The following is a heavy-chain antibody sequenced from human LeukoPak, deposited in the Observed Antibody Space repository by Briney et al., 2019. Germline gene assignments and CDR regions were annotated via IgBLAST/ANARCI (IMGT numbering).Heavy chain of an antibody. V-gene: IGHV3-23*01. D-gene: IGHD2-15*01. CDR1: GFTFSSYA. J-gene: IGHJ3*02. Sequence: QPGGSLRLSCAASGFTFSSYAMSWVRQAPGKGLEWVSAISGSGGSTYYADSVKGRFTISSDNSKNTLYLQMNSLRAEDTAVYYCAKDLVVVVVAANDAFDIWGQGTMVTVSS. CDR2: ISGSGGST. CDR3: AKDLVVVVVAANDAFDI.